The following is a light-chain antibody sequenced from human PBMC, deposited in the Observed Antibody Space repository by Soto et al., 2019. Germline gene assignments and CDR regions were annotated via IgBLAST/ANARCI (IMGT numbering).Light chain of an antibody. J-gene: IGLJ2*01. Sequence: QSVLTQPPSVSGAPGQRVTISCTGSSSNIGAGYDVHWYQQLPGTAPKLLIYGNSNRPSGVPDRFSGSKSGTSASLAITGLQAEDDADYYCQSYYSSRSLVVFGGGTKLTVL. CDR3: QSYYSSRSLVV. CDR1: SSNIGAGYD. CDR2: GNS. V-gene: IGLV1-40*01.